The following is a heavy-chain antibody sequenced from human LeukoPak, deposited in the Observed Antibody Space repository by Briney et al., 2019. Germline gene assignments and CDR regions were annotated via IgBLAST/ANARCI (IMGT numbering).Heavy chain of an antibody. CDR3: ARDGNGSGWYDGYYFDY. CDR2: ISYDGSNK. J-gene: IGHJ4*02. V-gene: IGHV3-30*04. CDR1: GFTFSSYA. Sequence: GGSLRLSCAASGFTFSSYAMHWVRQAPGKGLEWVAVISYDGSNKYYADSVKGRFTISRDNSKNTLYLQMNSLRAEDTAVYYCARDGNGSGWYDGYYFDYWGQGTLVTVSS. D-gene: IGHD6-19*01.